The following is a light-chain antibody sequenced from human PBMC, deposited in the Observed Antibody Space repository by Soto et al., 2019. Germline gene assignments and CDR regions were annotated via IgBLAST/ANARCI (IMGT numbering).Light chain of an antibody. V-gene: IGLV2-14*01. CDR2: DVT. CDR3: SSYTSSSTDV. CDR1: SSDVGGYYS. Sequence: QSVLTQPASVSGSPGQSITISCTGTSSDVGGYYSVSWYQQHPGKAPKLMIYDVTNRPSRVSNRFSGSKSGNTASLTISGLQAEDEADYYCSSYTSSSTDVFGTGTKLTVL. J-gene: IGLJ1*01.